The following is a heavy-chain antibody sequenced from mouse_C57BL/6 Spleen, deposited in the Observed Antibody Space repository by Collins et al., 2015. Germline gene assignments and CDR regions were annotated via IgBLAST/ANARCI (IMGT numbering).Heavy chain of an antibody. Sequence: EVKLVESGGGLVKPGGSLKLSCAASGFAFSSYDMSWVRQTPEKRLERVATISSGGSYTYYPDSVKGRFTISRDNVRNTLYLQMSSLRSEDTALYYCARDGYEDAMDYWGQGTSVTVSS. J-gene: IGHJ4*01. V-gene: IGHV5-9*02. D-gene: IGHD1-2*01. CDR1: GFAFSSYD. CDR2: ISSGGSYT. CDR3: ARDGYEDAMDY.